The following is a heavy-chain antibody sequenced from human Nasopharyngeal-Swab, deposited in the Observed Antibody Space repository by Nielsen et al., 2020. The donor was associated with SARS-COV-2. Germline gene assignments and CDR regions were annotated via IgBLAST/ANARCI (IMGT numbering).Heavy chain of an antibody. CDR2: ISWDSGNI. J-gene: IGHJ3*01. CDR1: GFTFDDYA. V-gene: IGHV3-9*01. D-gene: IGHD2-15*01. Sequence: SLKISCAASGFTFDDYAIHWVRQAPGRGLEWVSGISWDSGNIGYADSVKGRFTISRDNAKNSLYLQMNSLGAEDTALYYCVKDNLLRAFDLWGQGTMVTVSS. CDR3: VKDNLLRAFDL.